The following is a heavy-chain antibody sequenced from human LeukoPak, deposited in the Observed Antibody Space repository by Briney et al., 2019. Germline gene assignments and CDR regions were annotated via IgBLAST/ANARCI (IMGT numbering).Heavy chain of an antibody. V-gene: IGHV4-59*08. Sequence: SETLSLTCTVSGGSISSYYWSWIRRPPGKGLEWIGYIYYSGSTNYNPSLKSRVTISVDTSKNQFSLKLSSVTAADTAVYYCARQGWYYDSSGYYYYYYGMDVWGQGTTVTVSS. CDR1: GGSISSYY. CDR3: ARQGWYYDSSGYYYYYYGMDV. J-gene: IGHJ6*02. D-gene: IGHD3-22*01. CDR2: IYYSGST.